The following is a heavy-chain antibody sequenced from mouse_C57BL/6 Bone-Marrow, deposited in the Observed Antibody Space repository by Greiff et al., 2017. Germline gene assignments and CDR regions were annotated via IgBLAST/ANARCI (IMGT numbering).Heavy chain of an antibody. V-gene: IGHV1-81*01. Sequence: QVQLKESGAELARPGASVKLSCKASGYTFTSYGISWVKQRTGQGLEWIGEIYPRSGNTYYNEKFKGKATLTADKSSSTAYMELRSLTSEDSAVYFCARGGTGTGFAYWGQGTLVTGSA. D-gene: IGHD4-1*01. CDR1: GYTFTSYG. CDR3: ARGGTGTGFAY. J-gene: IGHJ3*01. CDR2: IYPRSGNT.